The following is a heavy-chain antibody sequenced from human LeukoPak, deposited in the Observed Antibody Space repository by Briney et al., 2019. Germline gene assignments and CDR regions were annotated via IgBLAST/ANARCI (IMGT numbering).Heavy chain of an antibody. J-gene: IGHJ4*02. V-gene: IGHV4-59*08. CDR3: XXXXXXXXXXXXDILTGLREYYFDY. CDR1: GGSISSYY. CDR2: IYYSGST. D-gene: IGHD3-9*01. Sequence: PSETLSLTCTVSGGSISSYYWSWIRQPPGKGLEWIGYIYYSGSTNYNPSLKSRVTISVDTSKNQFSLKLSSVTAADTAVYYCXXXXXXXXXXXXDILTGLREYYFDYWGQGTLVTVSS.